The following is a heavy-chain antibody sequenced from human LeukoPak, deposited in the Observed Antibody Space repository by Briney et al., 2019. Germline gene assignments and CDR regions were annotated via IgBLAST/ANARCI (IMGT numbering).Heavy chain of an antibody. D-gene: IGHD4-17*01. Sequence: PSETLSLTCAVYGGSFSGYYWSWIRQPPGKGLEWIGEINHSGSTNYNPSLKSRVTISVDTSKNQFSLKLSSVTAADTAVYYCARGFPHYGDIYGMVVWGQGTTVTVSS. J-gene: IGHJ6*02. CDR3: ARGFPHYGDIYGMVV. CDR1: GGSFSGYY. CDR2: INHSGST. V-gene: IGHV4-34*01.